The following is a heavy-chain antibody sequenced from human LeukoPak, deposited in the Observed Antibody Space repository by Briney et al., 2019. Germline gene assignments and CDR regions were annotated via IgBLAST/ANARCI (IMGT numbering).Heavy chain of an antibody. CDR2: VSGSGGKT. J-gene: IGHJ1*01. CDR1: GFTFSSYA. Sequence: QSGGSLRLSCAASGFTFSSYAMNWVRQAPGKGLEWVSVVSGSGGKTYYADSVKGRFTISRDNSKNTLYLQMDSLRAEDTAVYYCARLAYYDFWSGYLFQHWGQGTLVTVSS. D-gene: IGHD3-3*01. CDR3: ARLAYYDFWSGYLFQH. V-gene: IGHV3-23*01.